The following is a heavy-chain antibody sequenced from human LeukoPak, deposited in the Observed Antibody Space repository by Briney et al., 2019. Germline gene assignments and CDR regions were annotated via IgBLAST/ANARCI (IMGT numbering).Heavy chain of an antibody. CDR3: VRAIAAANSY. J-gene: IGHJ1*01. V-gene: IGHV3-7*01. CDR1: GFTLSDYW. D-gene: IGHD6-13*01. CDR2: MNQDGSKK. Sequence: GGSLRLSCAASGFTLSDYWLSWVRQAPGKGLEWVANMNQDGSKKHYVGSVKGRFTISRDNAKNSVYLQMNSLRVDDTAAYYCVRAIAAANSYWGQGTLVTVSS.